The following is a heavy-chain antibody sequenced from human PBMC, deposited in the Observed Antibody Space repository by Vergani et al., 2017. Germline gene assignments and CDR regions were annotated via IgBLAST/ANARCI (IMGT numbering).Heavy chain of an antibody. CDR2: ISGSGGST. J-gene: IGHJ4*02. CDR1: GFTFSSYA. Sequence: EVQLLESGGGLVQPGGSLRLSCAASGFTFSSYAMSWVRQAPGKGLEWVSAISGSGGSTYYADSVKGRFTISRDNSKNTLYLQMNSLRAEDTAVYYCARDDYGDYVPLDYWGQGTLVTVSS. CDR3: ARDDYGDYVPLDY. D-gene: IGHD4-17*01. V-gene: IGHV3-23*01.